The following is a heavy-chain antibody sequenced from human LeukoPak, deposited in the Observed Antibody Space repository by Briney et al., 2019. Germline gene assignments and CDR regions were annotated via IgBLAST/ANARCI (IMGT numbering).Heavy chain of an antibody. Sequence: SETLSLTCTVSGGSISSTFYYWGWIRQPPGKGLEWNGSITYSESTNYNPSLKSRVTISVDTSKNQFSLRLSSVTAADTAVYYCARENYYGSGSYSTLIYYYGMDVWGQGTTVTVSS. V-gene: IGHV4-39*07. CDR2: ITYSEST. CDR1: GGSISSTFYY. J-gene: IGHJ6*02. CDR3: ARENYYGSGSYSTLIYYYGMDV. D-gene: IGHD3-10*01.